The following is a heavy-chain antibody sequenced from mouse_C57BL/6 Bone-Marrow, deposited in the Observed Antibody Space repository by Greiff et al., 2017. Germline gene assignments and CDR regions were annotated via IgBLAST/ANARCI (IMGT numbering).Heavy chain of an antibody. J-gene: IGHJ3*01. D-gene: IGHD4-1*01. CDR2: IYPSDSET. Sequence: VQLQQPGAELVRPGSSVKLSCKASGYTFTSYWMDWVKQRPGQGLEWIGNIYPSDSETHYNQKFKDKATLTVDKSSSTAYMQLSSLTSEDSAVYDCARAGRTWFAYWGQGTLVTVSA. V-gene: IGHV1-61*01. CDR1: GYTFTSYW. CDR3: ARAGRTWFAY.